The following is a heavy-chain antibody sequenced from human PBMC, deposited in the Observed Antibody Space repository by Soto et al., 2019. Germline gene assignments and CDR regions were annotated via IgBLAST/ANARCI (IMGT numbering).Heavy chain of an antibody. J-gene: IGHJ5*02. V-gene: IGHV4-59*06. CDR3: ARGELGYCSSTSCTKYNWFDP. Sequence: SETLSLTCTVSGGSISSDCWSWIRQPPGKGQEWIGYIYYSGSTYYNPSLKSRVTISVDTSKNQFSLKLSSVTAADTAVYYCARGELGYCSSTSCTKYNWFDPWGQGTLVTVSS. CDR1: GGSISSDC. D-gene: IGHD2-2*01. CDR2: IYYSGST.